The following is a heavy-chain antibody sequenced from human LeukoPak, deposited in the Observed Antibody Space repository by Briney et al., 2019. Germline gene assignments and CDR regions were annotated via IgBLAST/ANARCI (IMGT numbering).Heavy chain of an antibody. CDR2: ISTYNGNT. J-gene: IGHJ4*02. CDR3: ASGYYYDSSGFQFDY. Sequence: ASVKVSCKASVGTFSSYAISWVRQAPGQGLEWMGWISTYNGNTNYAQKLQGRVTMNTDTSTSTAYMELRSLRSDDTAVYYCASGYYYDSSGFQFDYWGQGTLVTVSS. D-gene: IGHD3-22*01. CDR1: VGTFSSYA. V-gene: IGHV1-18*01.